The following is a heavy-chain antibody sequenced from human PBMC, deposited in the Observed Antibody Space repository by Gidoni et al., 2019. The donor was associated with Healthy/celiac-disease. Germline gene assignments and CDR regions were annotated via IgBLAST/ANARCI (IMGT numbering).Heavy chain of an antibody. CDR2: IYYRGST. D-gene: IGHD3-10*01. Sequence: QLQLQESGPGLVKPAETLSLTCTVSDGSLSRSYWSWIRQPPGKGLEWIGYIYYRGSTNYNPSLKSRVTISVDTSKNQFSLKLSSVTAADTAVYYCARGPVYYYGSGSYTRFDYWGQGTLVTVSS. V-gene: IGHV4-59*01. CDR1: DGSLSRSY. J-gene: IGHJ4*02. CDR3: ARGPVYYYGSGSYTRFDY.